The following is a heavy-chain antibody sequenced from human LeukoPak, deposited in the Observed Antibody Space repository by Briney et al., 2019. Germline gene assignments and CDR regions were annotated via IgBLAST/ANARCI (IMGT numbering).Heavy chain of an antibody. D-gene: IGHD2-2*01. V-gene: IGHV3-23*01. CDR3: AKGSSTTIGDY. J-gene: IGHJ4*02. Sequence: GRSLRLSCAASGFTFSSHAMSWVRQAPGKGLEWVSAISGSGVSTYYADSVKGRFTISRDNSKNTLYMQMNSLRAEDTAVYYCAKGSSTTIGDYWGQGTLVTVSS. CDR1: GFTFSSHA. CDR2: ISGSGVST.